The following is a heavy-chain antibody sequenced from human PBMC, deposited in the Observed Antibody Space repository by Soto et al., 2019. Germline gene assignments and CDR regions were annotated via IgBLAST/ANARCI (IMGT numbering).Heavy chain of an antibody. CDR3: ASGPDQPDYGDYYFHY. V-gene: IGHV4-34*01. Sequence: SETLSLTCAVYGGSFSGYYWGWIRQPPGKGLEWIGEINHSGSTNYNPSLKSRVTISVDTSKNQFSLKLSSVTAADTAVYYCASGPDQPDYGDYYFHYWCQGTQVTVS. D-gene: IGHD4-17*01. J-gene: IGHJ4*02. CDR1: GGSFSGYY. CDR2: INHSGST.